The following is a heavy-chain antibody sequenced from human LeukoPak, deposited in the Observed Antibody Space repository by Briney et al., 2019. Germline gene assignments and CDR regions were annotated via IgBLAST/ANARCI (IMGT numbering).Heavy chain of an antibody. CDR2: IIPIFGTA. Sequence: SVKVSCKASGGTFSSYAISWVRQAPGQGLEWMGGIIPIFGTANYAQKFQGRVTITADESTSTAYMELSSLRSEDTAVYYCARYRYCSSTSCLYYFDYWGQGTLVSVSS. CDR3: ARYRYCSSTSCLYYFDY. V-gene: IGHV1-69*13. J-gene: IGHJ4*02. CDR1: GGTFSSYA. D-gene: IGHD2-2*01.